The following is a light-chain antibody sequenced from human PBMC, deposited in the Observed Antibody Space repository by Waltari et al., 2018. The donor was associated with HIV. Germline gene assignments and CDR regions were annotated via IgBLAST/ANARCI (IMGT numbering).Light chain of an antibody. CDR1: SSNVGGYNY. CDR3: SSYTSSNTLDV. J-gene: IGLJ1*01. V-gene: IGLV2-14*01. CDR2: EVS. Sequence: QSAVTQPASVHGSPGQSLNISCTGTSSNVGGYNYVSLYQQHPGKAPKLMSYEVSNRPSGVSNRFSGLQAEDEADYYCSSYTSSNTLDVFGTGTKVTVL.